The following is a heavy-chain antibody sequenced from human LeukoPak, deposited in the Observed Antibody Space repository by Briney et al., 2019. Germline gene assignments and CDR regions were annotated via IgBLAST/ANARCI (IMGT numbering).Heavy chain of an antibody. CDR2: ISAYNGNT. CDR1: GYTFTSYG. Sequence: ASVKVSCKASGYTFTSYGISWVRQAPGQGLEWMGWISAYNGNTNYAQKLQGRVTMTTDTSTSTAYMELRSLRSDDTAVYYCARDRDVVVVAATLLTRYYYYGVDVWGQGTTVTVSS. D-gene: IGHD2-15*01. CDR3: ARDRDVVVVAATLLTRYYYYGVDV. J-gene: IGHJ6*02. V-gene: IGHV1-18*01.